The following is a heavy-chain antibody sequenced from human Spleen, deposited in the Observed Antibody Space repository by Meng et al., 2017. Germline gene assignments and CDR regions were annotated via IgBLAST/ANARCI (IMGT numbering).Heavy chain of an antibody. CDR3: AREPGQVGYFDY. CDR1: GGTFSSYA. Sequence: QLGQSGGEVQKPGSSVSVACKASGGTFSSYAISWVRQAPGQGVEWMGGNNPIFGTANYAQKFQGRVTFTTDEYTSTAYMELSSLGSEDTALYYCAREPGQVGYFDYWGQGTLVTVSS. J-gene: IGHJ4*02. D-gene: IGHD1-14*01. CDR2: NNPIFGTA. V-gene: IGHV1-69*01.